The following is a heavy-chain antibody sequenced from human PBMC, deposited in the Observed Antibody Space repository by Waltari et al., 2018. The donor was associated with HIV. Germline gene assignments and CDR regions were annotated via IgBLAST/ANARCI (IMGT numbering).Heavy chain of an antibody. J-gene: IGHJ6*02. Sequence: QVQLVASGGGVVQPGRSLRLSCAASGFTFSGYGLFWVSQAPGKGLEWVAVISYDGSNKYFAESVKGRFTISRDNSKHTLYLQMSSLRAEDTAVYYCAKGDRGLGIFYYYYYAMDVWGRGTTVTVSS. CDR2: ISYDGSNK. CDR3: AKGDRGLGIFYYYYYAMDV. D-gene: IGHD3-10*01. CDR1: GFTFSGYG. V-gene: IGHV3-30*18.